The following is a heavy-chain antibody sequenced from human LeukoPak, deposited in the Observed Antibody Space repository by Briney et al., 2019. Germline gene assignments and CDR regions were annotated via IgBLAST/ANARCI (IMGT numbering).Heavy chain of an antibody. CDR1: GYTFTGYY. D-gene: IGHD2-15*01. CDR3: ATIVVVAATTDY. Sequence: ASVKVSCKASGYTFTGYYMHWVRQAPGQGLEWMGWINPNSGGTSYAQKFQGRVTMTRDTSISTAYMELSRLRSDDTAVYYCATIVVVAATTDYWGQGTLVTVSS. J-gene: IGHJ4*02. V-gene: IGHV1-2*02. CDR2: INPNSGGT.